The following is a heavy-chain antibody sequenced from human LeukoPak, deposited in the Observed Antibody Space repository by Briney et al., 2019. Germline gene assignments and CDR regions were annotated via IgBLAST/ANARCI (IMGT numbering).Heavy chain of an antibody. D-gene: IGHD1-1*01. V-gene: IGHV1-2*02. Sequence: GASVKDSCKSSGYTFTDYFIHWVRQAPGQGPELMGWMNPNSGFTNYAHKFQGRFTMTRDTSTRTAYMALSGLTSNDTAVYFCVRESPGTHAFDMWGQGTTVTVS. CDR1: GYTFTDYF. CDR3: VRESPGTHAFDM. J-gene: IGHJ3*02. CDR2: MNPNSGFT.